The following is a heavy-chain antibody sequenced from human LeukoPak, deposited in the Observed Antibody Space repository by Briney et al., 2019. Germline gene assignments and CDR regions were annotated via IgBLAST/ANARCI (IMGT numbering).Heavy chain of an antibody. D-gene: IGHD6-13*01. J-gene: IGHJ3*02. Sequence: GGSLRLSCAASGFTFSSYAMSWVRQAPGKGLEWVSAISGSGGSTYYADSVKGRFTISRDNSKNTLYLQMNSLRAEDTAVHYCAKDRRRIAAAGTIAFDIWGQGTMVTVSS. CDR2: ISGSGGST. CDR1: GFTFSSYA. CDR3: AKDRRRIAAAGTIAFDI. V-gene: IGHV3-23*01.